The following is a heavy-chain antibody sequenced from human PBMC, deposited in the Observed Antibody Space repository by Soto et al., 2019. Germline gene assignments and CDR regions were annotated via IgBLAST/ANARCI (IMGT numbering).Heavy chain of an antibody. CDR2: INSDGSST. CDR3: ARERYYDFWSGYYTDIFDY. V-gene: IGHV3-74*01. J-gene: IGHJ4*02. Sequence: SLRLSCAASGVTFSRYGMHWVRQAPGKGLVWVSRINSDGSSTSYADSVKGRFTISRDNAKNTLYLQMNSLRAEDTAVYYCARERYYDFWSGYYTDIFDYWGQGTLVTVSS. CDR1: GVTFSRYG. D-gene: IGHD3-3*01.